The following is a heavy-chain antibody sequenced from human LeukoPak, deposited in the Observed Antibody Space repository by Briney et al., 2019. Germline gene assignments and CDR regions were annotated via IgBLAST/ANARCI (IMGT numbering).Heavy chain of an antibody. Sequence: GASVKVSCKASGYTFTSYYMHWVRQAPGQGLEWMGWISAYNGNTNYAQKLQGRVTMTTDTSTSTAYMELRSLRSDDTAVYYCARPNTAMADYWGQGTLVTVSS. D-gene: IGHD5-18*01. V-gene: IGHV1-18*04. CDR2: ISAYNGNT. J-gene: IGHJ4*02. CDR1: GYTFTSYY. CDR3: ARPNTAMADY.